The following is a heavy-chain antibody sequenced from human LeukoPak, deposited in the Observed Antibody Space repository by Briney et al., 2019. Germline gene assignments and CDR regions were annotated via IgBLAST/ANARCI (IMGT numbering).Heavy chain of an antibody. V-gene: IGHV3-23*01. J-gene: IGHJ4*02. CDR2: FSGGGGTT. Sequence: PGGSLRLPCAASGFIFSNYAMSWVRQAPGKGLEWVSTFSGGGGTTYYADSVKGRFTISRDNSNNTLYLQMNSLRVEDTAVYYCAKRRGSSPNVPVDYWGQGTLVTVSS. CDR1: GFIFSNYA. CDR3: AKRRGSSPNVPVDY. D-gene: IGHD1-26*01.